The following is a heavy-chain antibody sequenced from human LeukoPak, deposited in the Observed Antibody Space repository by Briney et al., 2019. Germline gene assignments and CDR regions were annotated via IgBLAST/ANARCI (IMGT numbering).Heavy chain of an antibody. D-gene: IGHD3-10*01. V-gene: IGHV3-9*01. J-gene: IGHJ4*02. CDR3: ARAKGYYGSGSHKTPFDY. Sequence: GRSLRLSCAASGFTFDDYAMNWVRQAPGKGLEWVSGISWNSGSIGYADSVKGRFTISRDNAKNSLYLQMNSLRAEDTALYYCARAKGYYGSGSHKTPFDYWGQGTLVTVSS. CDR1: GFTFDDYA. CDR2: ISWNSGSI.